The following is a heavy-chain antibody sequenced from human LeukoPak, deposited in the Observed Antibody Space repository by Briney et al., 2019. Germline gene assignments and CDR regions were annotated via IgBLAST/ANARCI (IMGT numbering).Heavy chain of an antibody. CDR1: GYTFSAYY. D-gene: IGHD2/OR15-2a*01. CDR3: ARDGIYSTDFDAYDI. J-gene: IGHJ3*02. CDR2: IKPNSGDT. Sequence: ASVTVSCKASGYTFSAYYVHWVRQAPGQGLEWMGWIKPNSGDTNYAQKFQGRVTMTWDTSISTAYMELSSLTFDDTAIYYCARDGIYSTDFDAYDIWGQGTMVTVSS. V-gene: IGHV1-2*02.